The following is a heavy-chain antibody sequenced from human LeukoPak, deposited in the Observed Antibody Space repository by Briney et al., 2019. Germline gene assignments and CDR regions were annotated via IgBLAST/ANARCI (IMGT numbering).Heavy chain of an antibody. CDR2: ISSSGSTI. D-gene: IGHD3-3*01. Sequence: KTGGSLRLSCAASGFTFSDYYMSWIRQAPGKGLEWVSYISSSGSTIYYADSGKGRFTISRDNAKNSLYLQMNSLRAEDTAVYYCARTSSPYYDFWSGYLDLDYWGQGTLVTVSS. J-gene: IGHJ4*02. CDR3: ARTSSPYYDFWSGYLDLDY. V-gene: IGHV3-11*01. CDR1: GFTFSDYY.